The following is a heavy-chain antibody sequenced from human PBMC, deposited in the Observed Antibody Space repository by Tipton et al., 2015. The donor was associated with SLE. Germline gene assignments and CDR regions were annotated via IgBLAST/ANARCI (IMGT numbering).Heavy chain of an antibody. D-gene: IGHD3-10*01. J-gene: IGHJ6*03. CDR3: ARSSATGFYYMDV. CDR2: IYYSGST. CDR1: GGSISSYY. Sequence: LRLSCTVSGGSISSYYWSWIRQPPGKGLEWIGYIYYSGSTNYNPSLKSRVTISVDTSKNEFSLKLSSATAADTAVYYCARSSATGFYYMDVWGKGTTVTVSS. V-gene: IGHV4-59*01.